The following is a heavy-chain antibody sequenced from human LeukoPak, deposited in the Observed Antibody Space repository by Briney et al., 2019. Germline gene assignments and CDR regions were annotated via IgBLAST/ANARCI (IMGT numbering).Heavy chain of an antibody. CDR2: ISRDSTYI. CDR3: TRDHGTSSNWVY. D-gene: IGHD6-13*01. CDR1: GFTFSNYR. J-gene: IGHJ4*02. Sequence: PGGSLRLSCAASGFTFSNYRMNWVRQAPGRGLEWVSSISRDSTYINHAGSIKGRFTISRDNAKNSLYLQMNSLRAEDTAVYYCTRDHGTSSNWVYWGQGTLVTVSS. V-gene: IGHV3-21*01.